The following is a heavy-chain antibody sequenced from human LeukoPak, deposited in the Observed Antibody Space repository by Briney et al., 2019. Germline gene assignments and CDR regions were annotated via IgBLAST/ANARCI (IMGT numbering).Heavy chain of an antibody. V-gene: IGHV4-39*01. CDR3: ARRRARDYVFDY. CDR1: GGSISSSSYY. J-gene: IGHJ4*02. D-gene: IGHD4-17*01. Sequence: PSETLSLTCTVSGGSISSSSYYWGWIRQPPGKGLEWIGSIYYSGSTYYNPSLKSRVTISVDTSKNQFSLKLSSVTAADTAVYYCARRRARDYVFDYWGQGTLVTVSS. CDR2: IYYSGST.